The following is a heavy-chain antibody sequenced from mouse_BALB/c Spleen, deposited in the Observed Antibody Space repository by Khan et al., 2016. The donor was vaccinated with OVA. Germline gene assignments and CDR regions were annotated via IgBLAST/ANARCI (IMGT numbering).Heavy chain of an antibody. Sequence: QIQLVQSGPELKKPGETVKISCKASGYTFTNYGMNWVKQSPGKVLKWMGWINIYTGEPTYADDFKGRFAFSLATSASTAYLQINNRKMENTATYFCARPPSFSYTLAYWGQGTSVSVSS. D-gene: IGHD2-12*01. CDR2: INIYTGEP. V-gene: IGHV9-3-1*01. CDR1: GYTFTNYG. CDR3: ARPPSFSYTLAY. J-gene: IGHJ4*01.